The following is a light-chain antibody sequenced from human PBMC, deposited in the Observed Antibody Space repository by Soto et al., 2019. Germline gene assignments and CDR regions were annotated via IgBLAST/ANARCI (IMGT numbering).Light chain of an antibody. Sequence: DIQMTQSPSSLSASVGDRVTITCRASQSISSYLNWYQQKPGKAPKLLIYAASSLQSGVPSRFRGSGSGTDFTLTISSLHPEDFATYYCQQSYSTPPSTFGQGTKVESK. CDR2: AAS. J-gene: IGKJ1*01. V-gene: IGKV1-39*01. CDR1: QSISSY. CDR3: QQSYSTPPST.